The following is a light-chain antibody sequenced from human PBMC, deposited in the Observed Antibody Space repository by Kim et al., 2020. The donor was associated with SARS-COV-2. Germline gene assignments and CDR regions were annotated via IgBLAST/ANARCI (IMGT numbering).Light chain of an antibody. CDR2: DAS. V-gene: IGKV1-12*01. CDR3: QQANSFPLT. CDR1: QGIRSW. Sequence: DIQMTQSPSSVSASVGDRVTITCQASQGIRSWLVWYQQKPGKAPKLLIYDASTLESGVPPRFSGSGSGTDFSLTISSLQPEDFATYFCQQANSFPLTFGGGTKVDIK. J-gene: IGKJ4*01.